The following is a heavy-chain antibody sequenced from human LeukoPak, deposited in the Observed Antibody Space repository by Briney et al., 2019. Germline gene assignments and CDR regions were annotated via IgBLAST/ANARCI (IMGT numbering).Heavy chain of an antibody. CDR2: IYYSGST. CDR1: GGSISSSSYY. Sequence: PSETLSLTCTVSGGSISSSSYYWGWIRQPPGKGLEWIGSIYYSGSTYYNPSLKSRVTISVDTSKNQFSLKLSSVTAADTAVYYCARHGWLFPDWFDPWGQGTLVTVSS. D-gene: IGHD3-22*01. V-gene: IGHV4-39*01. J-gene: IGHJ5*02. CDR3: ARHGWLFPDWFDP.